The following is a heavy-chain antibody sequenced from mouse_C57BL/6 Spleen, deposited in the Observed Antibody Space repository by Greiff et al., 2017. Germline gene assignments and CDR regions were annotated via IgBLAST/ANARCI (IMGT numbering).Heavy chain of an antibody. Sequence: EVQGVESGGGLVKPGGSLKLSCAASGFTFSDYGMHWVRQAPEQGLEWVAYISSGSSTIYYADTVKGRFTISRDNAKNTLFLQMTSLRSEDTAMYYCARTIYDGYYPFAYWGQGTLVTVSA. D-gene: IGHD2-3*01. J-gene: IGHJ3*01. CDR2: ISSGSSTI. CDR1: GFTFSDYG. CDR3: ARTIYDGYYPFAY. V-gene: IGHV5-17*01.